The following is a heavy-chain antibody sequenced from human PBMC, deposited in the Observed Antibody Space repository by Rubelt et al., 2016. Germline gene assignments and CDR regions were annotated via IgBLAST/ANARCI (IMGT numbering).Heavy chain of an antibody. CDR1: GYTFTGYY. CDR3: ARVSTAAGGNWFDP. Sequence: QVQLVQSGAAVKKPGASVKVSCKASGYTFTGYYMHWVRQAPGQGLEWMGWISAYNGNTNYAQKLQGRVTMTTDTSTSTAYMELRSLRSDDTAVYYCARVSTAAGGNWFDPWGQGTLVTVSS. V-gene: IGHV1-18*04. CDR2: ISAYNGNT. D-gene: IGHD6-13*01. J-gene: IGHJ5*02.